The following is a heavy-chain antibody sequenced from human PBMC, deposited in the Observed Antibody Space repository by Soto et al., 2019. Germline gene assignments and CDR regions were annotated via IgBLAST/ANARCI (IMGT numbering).Heavy chain of an antibody. J-gene: IGHJ4*02. CDR3: VRGRSYSVYDF. V-gene: IGHV4-4*07. Sequence: PSETLSLTCTVSGGSISGHAWIWVRQPAGRGLEWIGHIYPSGSTSYNPSLRSRVTMSLDTSKNQIFLNLTSVTAADTAVFYCVRGRSYSVYDFWGPGTLVTVSP. D-gene: IGHD5-12*01. CDR1: GGSISGHA. CDR2: IYPSGST.